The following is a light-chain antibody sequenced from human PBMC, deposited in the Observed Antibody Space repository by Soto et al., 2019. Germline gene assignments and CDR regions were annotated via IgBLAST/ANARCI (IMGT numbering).Light chain of an antibody. CDR2: WAS. CDR1: QSVLYSPNNKNY. V-gene: IGKV4-1*01. Sequence: DIVMTQSPDSLAVSLGERATINCKSSQSVLYSPNNKNYLAWYQQKPGQPPKLLIYWASTRESGAPDRFSGSGSETDFTLTISSLQAEDVAVYYCQQYYSTPLTFGGGTKVEIK. CDR3: QQYYSTPLT. J-gene: IGKJ4*01.